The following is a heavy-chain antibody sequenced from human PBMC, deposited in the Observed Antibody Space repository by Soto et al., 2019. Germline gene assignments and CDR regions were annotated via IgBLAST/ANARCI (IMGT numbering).Heavy chain of an antibody. CDR2: ITLSGST. CDR3: ARDGQSSSGPGLFVP. V-gene: IGHV4-31*03. D-gene: IGHD6-13*01. CDR1: GGSISSGGYY. J-gene: IGHJ5*02. Sequence: QVQLQGSGPGLVKPSQTLSLTCTVSGGSISSGGYYWGWLRQHPGKGLAWIGYITLSGSTYYNPSLKSRVTIAVYTSKNQFALKLSSLAAAVTVVYYCARDGQSSSGPGLFVPLGQGTLVTVSS.